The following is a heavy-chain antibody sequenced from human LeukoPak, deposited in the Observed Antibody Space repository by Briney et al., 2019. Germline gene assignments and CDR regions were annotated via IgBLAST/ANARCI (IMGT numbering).Heavy chain of an antibody. J-gene: IGHJ6*03. CDR2: INTNTGNP. Sequence: ASVKVSCKASGYTFTSYAMNWVRQAPGQGLEWMGWINTNTGNPTYAQGFTGRFVFSLDTSVSTAYLQISSLKAEDTAVYYCAGGYEQLVSYYYYYMDVWGKGTTVTVSS. CDR3: AGGYEQLVSYYYYYMDV. D-gene: IGHD6-6*01. V-gene: IGHV7-4-1*02. CDR1: GYTFTSYA.